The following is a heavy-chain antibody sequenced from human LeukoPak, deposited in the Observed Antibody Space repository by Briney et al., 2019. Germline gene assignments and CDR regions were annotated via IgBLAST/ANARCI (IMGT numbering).Heavy chain of an antibody. Sequence: GGSLRLSCAASGFTFSSYWMNWVRQVPGKGLECLANIKEDGSETYYADYVKGRFTISRDNPKNLLFLQINSLRVEDTAVYYCARETPRRGETRDGYRWGQGTVVTVSS. CDR2: IKEDGSET. V-gene: IGHV3-7*01. D-gene: IGHD5-24*01. CDR1: GFTFSSYW. CDR3: ARETPRRGETRDGYR. J-gene: IGHJ4*02.